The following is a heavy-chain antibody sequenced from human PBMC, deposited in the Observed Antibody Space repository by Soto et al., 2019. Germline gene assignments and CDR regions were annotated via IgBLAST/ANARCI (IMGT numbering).Heavy chain of an antibody. Sequence: GGSVKVSCKASGYTFTGYGSSWMRQAPGLGLEWMGWISAYNGNTNYAQKLQGRVTMTTDTSTSTAYMELRSLRSDDTAVYYCARDYDSSGYYADDAFDIWGQGTMVTV. J-gene: IGHJ3*02. CDR2: ISAYNGNT. CDR3: ARDYDSSGYYADDAFDI. D-gene: IGHD3-22*01. V-gene: IGHV1-18*01. CDR1: GYTFTGYG.